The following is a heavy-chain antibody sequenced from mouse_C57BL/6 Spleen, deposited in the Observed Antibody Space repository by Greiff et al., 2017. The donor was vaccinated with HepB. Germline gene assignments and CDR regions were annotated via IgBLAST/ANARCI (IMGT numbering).Heavy chain of an antibody. Sequence: QVQLQQSGPGLVAPSQSLSITCTVSGFSLTSYGVHWVRQPPGKGLEWLVVIWSDGSTTYNSALKSRLSISKDNSKSQVFLKMNSLQTDDTAMYYCARQRGLTTVVVAMDYWGQGTSVTVSS. CDR1: GFSLTSYG. CDR2: IWSDGST. CDR3: ARQRGLTTVVVAMDY. J-gene: IGHJ4*01. D-gene: IGHD1-1*01. V-gene: IGHV2-6-1*01.